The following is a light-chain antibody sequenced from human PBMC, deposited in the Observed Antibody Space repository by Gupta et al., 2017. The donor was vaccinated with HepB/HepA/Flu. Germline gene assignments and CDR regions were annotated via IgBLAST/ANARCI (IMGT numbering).Light chain of an antibody. Sequence: DIQLTQSPSFLSASVGDRVIIICRASQVIKNYLAWYRQKEGKAPELLIYGLSTLQSGVPSRFSGSGYGTEFTLSINSRQPEDFATYYCQIRNNSPSIVGQGTLLDIK. CDR2: GLS. CDR1: QVIKNY. J-gene: IGKJ5*01. CDR3: QIRNNSPSI. V-gene: IGKV1-9*01.